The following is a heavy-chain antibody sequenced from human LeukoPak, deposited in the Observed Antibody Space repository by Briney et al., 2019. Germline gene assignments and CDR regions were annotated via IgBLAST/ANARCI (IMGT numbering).Heavy chain of an antibody. CDR3: AREYNSGPKQTDAFDI. Sequence: PGGSLRLSCAASGFTLSNYWMHWVRHAPGKGLVWVSRISGDEIWTSYADSVKGRFIISRDNAKSTLYLQMNSLRTEDTAVYYCAREYNSGPKQTDAFDIWGQGTMVTVSS. J-gene: IGHJ3*02. CDR2: ISGDEIWT. V-gene: IGHV3-74*01. D-gene: IGHD3-22*01. CDR1: GFTLSNYW.